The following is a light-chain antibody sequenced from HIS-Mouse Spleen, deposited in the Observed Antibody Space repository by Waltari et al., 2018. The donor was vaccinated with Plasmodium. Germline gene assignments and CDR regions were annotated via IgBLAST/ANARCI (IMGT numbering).Light chain of an antibody. Sequence: DIQMTQSPSSLSASVGDRVTITCRASQSISSYLNWYQQKPGKAPNLLIYAASSLESGVPSRFSGSGSGTYFTLTISSLQPEYFATYYCQQSYSTWTFGQGTKVEIK. V-gene: IGKV1-39*01. J-gene: IGKJ1*01. CDR1: QSISSY. CDR2: AAS. CDR3: QQSYSTWT.